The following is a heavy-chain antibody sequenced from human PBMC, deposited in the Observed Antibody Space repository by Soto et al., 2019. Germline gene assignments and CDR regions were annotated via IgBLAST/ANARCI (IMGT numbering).Heavy chain of an antibody. V-gene: IGHV1-18*01. Sequence: QVQLVQSGAEVKKPGASVKVSCKASGYTFTSYGISWVRQAPGQGLEWMGWISAYNGNTNYAQKLQGRVTMTTDTSTSTAYMELRSLRSDDTAVYYCERDSEWLRLFGLSIAAAGLPDYWGQGTLVTVSS. CDR3: ERDSEWLRLFGLSIAAAGLPDY. D-gene: IGHD6-13*01. CDR2: ISAYNGNT. J-gene: IGHJ4*02. CDR1: GYTFTSYG.